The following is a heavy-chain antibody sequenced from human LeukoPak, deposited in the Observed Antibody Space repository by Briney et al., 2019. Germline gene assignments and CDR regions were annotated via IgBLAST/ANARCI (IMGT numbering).Heavy chain of an antibody. D-gene: IGHD6-6*01. CDR2: IYISGST. J-gene: IGHJ4*02. Sequence: SETLSLTCTVSGDSISTDHWNWIRQPAGKGLEWIGRIYISGSTNYNPSLKSRVTVSVDTSKNLFSLNLRSVTAADTAVYYCAREGAARPGFDYWGQGTLVTVSS. CDR1: GDSISTDH. CDR3: AREGAARPGFDY. V-gene: IGHV4-4*07.